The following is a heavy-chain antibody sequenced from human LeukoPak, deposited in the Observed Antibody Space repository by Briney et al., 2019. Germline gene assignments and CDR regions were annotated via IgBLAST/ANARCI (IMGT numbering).Heavy chain of an antibody. V-gene: IGHV1-8*03. D-gene: IGHD6-13*01. CDR2: LTPSSDNT. CDR1: GYSFADYD. Sequence: ASVRVSCRASGYSFADYDITWVRPAPGQGLEWMGWLTPSSDNTGYSQKFQGRVTITRNTSISTAYLELSSLRSEDTAVYYCARAYSSSWYYFDYWGQGTLLTVSS. CDR3: ARAYSSSWYYFDY. J-gene: IGHJ4*02.